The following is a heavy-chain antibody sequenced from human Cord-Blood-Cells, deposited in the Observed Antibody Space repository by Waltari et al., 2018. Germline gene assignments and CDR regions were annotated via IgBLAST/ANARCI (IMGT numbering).Heavy chain of an antibody. V-gene: IGHV4-59*08. CDR1: GGSISSYY. J-gene: IGHJ4*02. Sequence: QVQLQESGPGLVKPSETLSLTCTVSGGSISSYYWSWIRQPPGKGLEWIGYIYYSGSNNYNPSLKSRVTISVDTSKNQFSLKLSSVTAADTAVYYCVGSALRLSFDYWGQGTLVTVSS. D-gene: IGHD3-10*01. CDR2: IYYSGSN. CDR3: VGSALRLSFDY.